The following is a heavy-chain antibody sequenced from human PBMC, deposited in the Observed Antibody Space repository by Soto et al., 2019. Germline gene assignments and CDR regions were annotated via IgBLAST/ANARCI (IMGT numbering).Heavy chain of an antibody. CDR1: GGSISSYY. D-gene: IGHD3-22*01. Sequence: QVQLQESGPGLVKPSETLSLTCTVSGGSISSYYWSWIRQPPGKGLEWIGYIYYSGSTNYNPSLKSRVTISVDTSKNQFSLKLSSVTAADTAVYYCARDRLYYDSSGYYRIFDYWGQGTLVTVSS. V-gene: IGHV4-59*01. CDR3: ARDRLYYDSSGYYRIFDY. CDR2: IYYSGST. J-gene: IGHJ4*02.